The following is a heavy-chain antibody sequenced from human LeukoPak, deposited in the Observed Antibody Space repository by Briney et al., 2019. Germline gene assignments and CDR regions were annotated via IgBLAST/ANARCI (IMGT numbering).Heavy chain of an antibody. CDR1: GYSFTNYW. D-gene: IGHD1-26*01. CDR2: IYPGDSDT. Sequence: GEPLKISCKGFGYSFTNYWIGWVRQMPGKGLEWVGIIYPGDSDTRYSPSFQGQVTISADKSINTAYLQWSSLKGSDTAMYYCARRGGSSEEYDDWGQGTLVTVFS. CDR3: ARRGGSSEEYDD. J-gene: IGHJ4*02. V-gene: IGHV5-51*01.